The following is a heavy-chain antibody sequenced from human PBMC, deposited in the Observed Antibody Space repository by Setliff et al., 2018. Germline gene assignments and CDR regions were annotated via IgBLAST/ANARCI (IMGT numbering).Heavy chain of an antibody. D-gene: IGHD6-19*01. J-gene: IGHJ5*02. CDR1: GYSISSGYY. CDR3: ARQTVAGTTRPVWFYP. Sequence: LSLTCVVSGYSISSGYYWGWIRQPPGKGLEWIASIYHNRSTYYNPSLKSRVTISVDTSKNRFSLKLSSVTATDAAVYYCARQTVAGTTRPVWFYPWGQGTLVTVSS. CDR2: IYHNRST. V-gene: IGHV4-38-2*01.